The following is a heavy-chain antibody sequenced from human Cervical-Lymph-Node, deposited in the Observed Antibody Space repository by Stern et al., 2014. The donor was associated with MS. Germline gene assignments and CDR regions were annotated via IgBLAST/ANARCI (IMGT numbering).Heavy chain of an antibody. CDR1: GDTFNNYI. V-gene: IGHV1-69*08. J-gene: IGHJ4*02. CDR3: AREDLADTAPSDF. D-gene: IGHD5-18*01. Sequence: QVQLVESGAEVKKPGSSVKVSCKASGDTFNNYIFSWGRQAPGQGLEWMGRGVPIDGAGNYAQKFQDRSTISADKSTITIYMELRSLRAEDTAIYYCAREDLADTAPSDFWGQGTLVTVSS. CDR2: GVPIDGAG.